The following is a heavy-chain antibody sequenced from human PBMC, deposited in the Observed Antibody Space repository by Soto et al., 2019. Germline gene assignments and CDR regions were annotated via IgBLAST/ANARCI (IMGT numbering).Heavy chain of an antibody. CDR2: IFSNDAK. CDR1: GFSLSNARMG. Sequence: HVTLKASGPVLVKPTETLTLTCTVSGFSLSNARMGVSWIRQPPGQALEWLAHIFSNDAKSYSTSLKSRRTISKDTSKSQVVLTMTNMDPVDTATYYCARIPGSYDFWSGSNNWFDPWGQGTLVTVSS. V-gene: IGHV2-26*01. CDR3: ARIPGSYDFWSGSNNWFDP. J-gene: IGHJ5*02. D-gene: IGHD3-3*01.